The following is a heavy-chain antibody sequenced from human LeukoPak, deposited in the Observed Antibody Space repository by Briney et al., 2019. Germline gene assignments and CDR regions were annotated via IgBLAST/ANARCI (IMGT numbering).Heavy chain of an antibody. V-gene: IGHV3-23*01. CDR2: ISGSGGST. CDR3: AKAAKSITIIVVVTLLFDY. CDR1: GFTFSSYA. Sequence: PGGSLRLSCAASGFTFSSYAMSWVRQAPGKGLEWVSAISGSGGSTYYADSVKGRFTISRDNSKNTLYLQMNSLRAEDTAVYYCAKAAKSITIIVVVTLLFDYWGQGTLVTVSS. J-gene: IGHJ4*02. D-gene: IGHD3-22*01.